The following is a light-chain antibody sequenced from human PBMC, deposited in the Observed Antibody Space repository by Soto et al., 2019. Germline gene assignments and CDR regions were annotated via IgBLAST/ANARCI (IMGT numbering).Light chain of an antibody. Sequence: QSALTQPASVSGSPGQSITISCTGTSSDIGDSNYVSWYQQHPDKAPKLVIYDVSNRPSGVSNRFSGSKSANTASLTISGLQAEDEADYYCSSFRSSSTSYVFGTGTQLTVL. CDR2: DVS. J-gene: IGLJ1*01. V-gene: IGLV2-14*03. CDR1: SSDIGDSNY. CDR3: SSFRSSSTSYV.